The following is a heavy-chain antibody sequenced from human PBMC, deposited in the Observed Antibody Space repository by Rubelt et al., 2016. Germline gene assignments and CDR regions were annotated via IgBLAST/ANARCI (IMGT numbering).Heavy chain of an antibody. D-gene: IGHD1-1*01. V-gene: IGHV1-3*01. CDR1: GYSFTTYS. CDR3: ARGVGTAFDP. CDR2: INAGNGNT. Sequence: QVQLVQSGAEVKKPGASVKVSCKAAGYSFTTYSIHWVRQAPGQRLEWMGWINAGNGNTKYSQKFQGRVTITRDTSASTAYMELSSLRSEDTAVYYCARGVGTAFDPWGQGTLVTVSS. J-gene: IGHJ5*02.